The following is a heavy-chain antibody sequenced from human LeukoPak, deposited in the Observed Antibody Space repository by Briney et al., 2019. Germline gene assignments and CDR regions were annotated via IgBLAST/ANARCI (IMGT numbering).Heavy chain of an antibody. D-gene: IGHD2-15*01. CDR1: GYTFTGYG. J-gene: IGHJ4*02. CDR2: ISAYNGNT. Sequence: ASVKVSCKASGYTFTGYGISWVRQAPGQGLEWMGWISAYNGNTNYAQKLQGRVTMTTDTSTSTAYMELRSLRSDDTAVYYCARGYCSGGSCYSGYWGQGTLVTVSS. V-gene: IGHV1-18*01. CDR3: ARGYCSGGSCYSGY.